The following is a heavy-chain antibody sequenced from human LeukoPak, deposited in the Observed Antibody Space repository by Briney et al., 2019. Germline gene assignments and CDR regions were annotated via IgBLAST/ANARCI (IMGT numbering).Heavy chain of an antibody. J-gene: IGHJ6*02. CDR1: GGSFSGYY. Sequence: SETLSLTCAVYGGSFSGYYWSWIRQPPGKGLEWIGEIHHDGGTNYNPSLKSRITISVDTSKNQFSLKLSSVTAADTAVYYCARLIPDGMDVWGQGTTVTVSS. CDR2: IHHDGGT. CDR3: ARLIPDGMDV. V-gene: IGHV4-34*01.